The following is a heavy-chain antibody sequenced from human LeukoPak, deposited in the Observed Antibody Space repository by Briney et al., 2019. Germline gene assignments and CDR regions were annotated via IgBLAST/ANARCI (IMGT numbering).Heavy chain of an antibody. CDR3: ARDLTGYEGSNWFGP. V-gene: IGHV4-38-2*02. Sequence: PSETLSLTCAVSGYSISSGYYWGWIRQPPGKGLEWIGSIYHSGSTHNNPSLKSRVTISVDTSKNQFSLKLSSVTAADTAVYYCARDLTGYEGSNWFGPWGQGTLVTVSS. CDR1: GYSISSGYY. CDR2: IYHSGST. D-gene: IGHD7-27*01. J-gene: IGHJ5*02.